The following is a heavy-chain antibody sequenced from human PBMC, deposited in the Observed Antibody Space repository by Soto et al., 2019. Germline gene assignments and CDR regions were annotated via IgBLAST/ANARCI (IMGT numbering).Heavy chain of an antibody. CDR1: GGSFSGYF. CDR2: INHSGST. V-gene: IGHV4-34*01. Sequence: SETLSLPCAGYGGSFSGYFWAWVRQPPGTGLEWIGEINHSGSTNYNPSLKGRVTISVDTSKNQFSLKLTSVTAADTAVYYCARDKITGLFDYWGQGTLVTVSS. J-gene: IGHJ4*02. CDR3: ARDKITGLFDY. D-gene: IGHD2-8*02.